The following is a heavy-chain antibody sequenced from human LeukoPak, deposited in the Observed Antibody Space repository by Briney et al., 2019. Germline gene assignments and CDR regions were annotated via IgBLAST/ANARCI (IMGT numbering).Heavy chain of an antibody. D-gene: IGHD2-2*02. J-gene: IGHJ3*02. CDR1: GGSISSGGYS. CDR3: ASFFEMQSYTFDI. CDR2: IYHSGST. V-gene: IGHV4-30-2*01. Sequence: PSETLSLTCAVSGGSISSGGYSWSWIRQPPGKGLEWIGYIYHSGSTYYNPSLKSRVTISVDRSKNQFSLKLSSVTAADTAVYYCASFFEMQSYTFDIWGQGTMVTVSS.